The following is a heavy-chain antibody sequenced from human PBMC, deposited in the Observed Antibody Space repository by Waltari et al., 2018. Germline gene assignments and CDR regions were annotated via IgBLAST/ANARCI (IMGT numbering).Heavy chain of an antibody. CDR2: IWNDGSNE. D-gene: IGHD2-15*01. V-gene: IGHV3-33*01. CDR1: GFTFRRFG. CDR3: ASQSTTLFDY. J-gene: IGHJ4*02. Sequence: QVQMVESGGGVVQPGRSLRLPCAASGFTFRRFGMHWVRQAPGKGVEWVAVIWNDGSNESYVDSVEGRFTISRDNSKNTLYLQMNSLRAEDSAVYYCASQSTTLFDYWGQGTLVTVSS.